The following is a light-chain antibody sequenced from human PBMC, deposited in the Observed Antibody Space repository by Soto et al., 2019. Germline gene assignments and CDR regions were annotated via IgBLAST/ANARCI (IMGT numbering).Light chain of an antibody. V-gene: IGLV2-14*01. CDR1: SSDVGGYNY. Sequence: QSVLTQPASVSGSPGQSITISCTGTSSDVGGYNYVSWYQQHPGKAPKLMIYDVSNRPSGVSNRFSGSKSGNTASLTISGLQAEDAADYYCSSYTSSSTLEVVFGGGTQLTVL. CDR3: SSYTSSSTLEVV. CDR2: DVS. J-gene: IGLJ2*01.